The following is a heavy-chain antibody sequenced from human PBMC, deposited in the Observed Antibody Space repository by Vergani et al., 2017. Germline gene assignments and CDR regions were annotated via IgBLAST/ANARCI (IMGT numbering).Heavy chain of an antibody. D-gene: IGHD6-6*01. CDR1: GFTFSSYA. V-gene: IGHV3-30-3*01. J-gene: IGHJ3*02. Sequence: QVQLVESGGGVVQPGGSLRLSCAASGFTFSSYAMHWVRQAPGKGLEWVAVISYDGSNKYYADSVKGRFTISRDNSKNTLYLQMNSLRAEDTAVYYCTRTFQLAAFDIWGHGTMVTVSS. CDR3: TRTFQLAAFDI. CDR2: ISYDGSNK.